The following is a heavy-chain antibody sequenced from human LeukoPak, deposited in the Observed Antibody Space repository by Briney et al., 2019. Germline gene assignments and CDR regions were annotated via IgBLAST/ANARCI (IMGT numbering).Heavy chain of an antibody. D-gene: IGHD3-9*01. J-gene: IGHJ6*03. V-gene: IGHV3-33*01. Sequence: PGRSLRLSCAASGFTFSSYGMHWLRQAPGKGLEWVAVIWYDGSNKYYADSVKGRFTISRDNSKNTLYLQMNSLRAEDTAVYYCAIDPLDYDILTGSVGPTYYYYYYMDVWGKGTTVTVSS. CDR1: GFTFSSYG. CDR2: IWYDGSNK. CDR3: AIDPLDYDILTGSVGPTYYYYYYMDV.